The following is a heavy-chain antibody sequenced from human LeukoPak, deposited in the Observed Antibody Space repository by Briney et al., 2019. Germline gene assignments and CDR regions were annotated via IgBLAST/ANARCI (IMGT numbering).Heavy chain of an antibody. D-gene: IGHD6-6*01. CDR1: GFTFSSNA. Sequence: GGSLRLSCAASGFTFSSNAMHWVRQAPGKGLEWVAVISYDGSNKYYADSVKGRFTISRDNSKNTLYLQMNSLRAEDTAVYYCASRDSSSLHDYWGQGTLVTVSS. CDR2: ISYDGSNK. J-gene: IGHJ4*02. V-gene: IGHV3-30-3*01. CDR3: ASRDSSSLHDY.